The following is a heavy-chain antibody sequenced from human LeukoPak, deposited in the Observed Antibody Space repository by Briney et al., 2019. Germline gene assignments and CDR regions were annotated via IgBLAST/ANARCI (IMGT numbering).Heavy chain of an antibody. D-gene: IGHD2-15*01. CDR2: IYYSGTT. J-gene: IGHJ4*02. CDR3: ARGYCSGANCYSISFDY. Sequence: SETLSLTCTVSGGSISSSSYYWGWIRQPPGKGLEWIGSIYYSGTTYYNPSLKSRVTISVDTSKNQFSLKMSSVTAADTAVYYCARGYCSGANCYSISFDYWGQGTLVTVSS. CDR1: GGSISSSSYY. V-gene: IGHV4-39*07.